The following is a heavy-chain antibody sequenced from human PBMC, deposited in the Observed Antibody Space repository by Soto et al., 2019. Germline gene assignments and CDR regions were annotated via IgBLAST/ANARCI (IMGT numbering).Heavy chain of an antibody. D-gene: IGHD6-19*01. CDR1: GYSFTSYG. J-gene: IGHJ4*02. V-gene: IGHV1-18*01. CDR2: ISAYNGNT. CDR3: AREDSSGWYISIDY. Sequence: ASVTVSCQTSGYSFTSYGISWVRQAPGQGLEWMGWISAYNGNTNYAQKLQGRVTMTTDTSTSTAYMELRSLRSDDTAVYYCAREDSSGWYISIDYWGQGTLVTVSS.